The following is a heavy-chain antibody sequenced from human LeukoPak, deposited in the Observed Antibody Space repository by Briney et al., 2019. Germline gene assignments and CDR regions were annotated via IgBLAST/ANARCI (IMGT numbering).Heavy chain of an antibody. CDR2: LNQDGSAK. CDR3: ASFDSAIVTSGY. Sequence: PGGSLRLSCAASGFTFSSYWMSWVRQAPGKGLEWVANLNQDGSAKHHVDSVKGRFTISRDNAKNSLYLQMNSLRAEDTAVYYCASFDSAIVTSGYWGQGTLVTVSS. CDR1: GFTFSSYW. J-gene: IGHJ4*02. V-gene: IGHV3-7*03. D-gene: IGHD5-18*01.